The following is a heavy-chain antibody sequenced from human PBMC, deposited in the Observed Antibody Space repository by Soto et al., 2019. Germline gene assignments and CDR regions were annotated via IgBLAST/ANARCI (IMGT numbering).Heavy chain of an antibody. CDR2: IIPILGIA. Sequence: GASVKVSCKASGGTFSSYTISWVRQAPGQGLEWMGRIIPILGIANYAQKFQGRVTITADKSTSTAYMELSSLRSEDTAVYYCARGIAAAGTALELDPWGQGTLVTVSS. D-gene: IGHD6-13*01. CDR1: GGTFSSYT. V-gene: IGHV1-69*02. CDR3: ARGIAAAGTALELDP. J-gene: IGHJ5*02.